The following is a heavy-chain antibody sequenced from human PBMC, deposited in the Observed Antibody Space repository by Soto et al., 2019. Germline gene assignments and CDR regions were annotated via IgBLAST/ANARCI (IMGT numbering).Heavy chain of an antibody. CDR1: GYTFTSYG. V-gene: IGHV1-18*01. J-gene: IGHJ6*02. CDR3: ARLRDILRGVDYYYGMDV. CDR2: ISAYNGNT. Sequence: ASVKVSCKASGYTFTSYGISWVRQAPGQGLEWMGWISAYNGNTNYARKLQGRVTMTTDTSTSTAYMELRSLRSDDTAVYYCARLRDILRGVDYYYGMDVWGQGTTVTVSS. D-gene: IGHD3-9*01.